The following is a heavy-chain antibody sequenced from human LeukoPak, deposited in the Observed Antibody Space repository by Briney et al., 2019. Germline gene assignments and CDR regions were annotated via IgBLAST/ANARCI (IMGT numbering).Heavy chain of an antibody. J-gene: IGHJ4*02. D-gene: IGHD1-26*01. CDR3: ARDGATEGYYYFDF. CDR1: GYTFTGYY. Sequence: ASVKVSCKASGYTFTGYYMHWVRQAPGQGLEWMGWINPNSGGTNYAQKFQGRVTMTRDTSISTAYMELSRLRSDDTAVYYCARDGATEGYYYFDFWGQGTLVTVSS. CDR2: INPNSGGT. V-gene: IGHV1-2*02.